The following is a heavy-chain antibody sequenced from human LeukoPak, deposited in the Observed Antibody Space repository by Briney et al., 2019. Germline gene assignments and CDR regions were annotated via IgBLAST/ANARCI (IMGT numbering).Heavy chain of an antibody. Sequence: ASVKVSCKASGYTFTSYGISWVRQAPGQGLEWLGWISAYNGNTNYAQKLQGRVTMTTDTSTSTAYMELRSLRSDDTAVYYCARDRGSSSTSCYAYWGQGTLVTVSS. J-gene: IGHJ4*02. V-gene: IGHV1-18*01. D-gene: IGHD2-2*01. CDR2: ISAYNGNT. CDR3: ARDRGSSSTSCYAY. CDR1: GYTFTSYG.